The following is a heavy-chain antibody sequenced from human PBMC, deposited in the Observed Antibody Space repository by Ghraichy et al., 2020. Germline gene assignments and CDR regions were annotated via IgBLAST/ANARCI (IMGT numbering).Heavy chain of an antibody. CDR2: IWYDGSNK. D-gene: IGHD3-22*01. V-gene: IGHV3-33*01. CDR1: GFTFSSYG. CDR3: ARSDDSSGYPYYYYGMDV. J-gene: IGHJ6*02. Sequence: GGSLRLSCAASGFTFSSYGMHWVRQAPGKGLGWVAVIWYDGSNKYYADSVKGRFTISRDNSMNTLYLQMNSLRAEDTAVYYCARSDDSSGYPYYYYGMDVWGQGTTVTVSS.